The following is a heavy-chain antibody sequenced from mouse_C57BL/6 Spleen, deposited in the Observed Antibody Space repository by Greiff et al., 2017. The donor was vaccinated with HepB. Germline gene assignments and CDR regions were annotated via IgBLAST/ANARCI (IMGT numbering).Heavy chain of an antibody. D-gene: IGHD3-2*02. CDR3: TRRCVLRQLRQYYYAMDY. CDR1: GYTFTDYE. CDR2: IDPETGGT. J-gene: IGHJ4*01. V-gene: IGHV1-15*01. Sequence: QVQLQQSGAELVRPGASVTLSCKASGYTFTDYEMHWVKQTPVHGLEWIGAIDPETGGTAYNQKFKGKAILTADKSSSTAYMELRSLTSEDSAVYYCTRRCVLRQLRQYYYAMDYWGQGTSVTVSS.